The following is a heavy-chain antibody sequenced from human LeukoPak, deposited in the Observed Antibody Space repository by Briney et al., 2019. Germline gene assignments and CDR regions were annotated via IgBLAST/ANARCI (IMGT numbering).Heavy chain of an antibody. J-gene: IGHJ4*02. CDR3: ARGWHGDYSSIQYYFDY. D-gene: IGHD4-17*01. CDR2: MNPNSGNT. Sequence: ASVKVSCKASGYTFTSYDINWVRQATGQGLEWMGWMNPNSGNTGYAQKFQGRVTMTRNTSISTAYMELSSLRSEDTAVYYCARGWHGDYSSIQYYFDYWGQGTLVTVSS. V-gene: IGHV1-8*01. CDR1: GYTFTSYD.